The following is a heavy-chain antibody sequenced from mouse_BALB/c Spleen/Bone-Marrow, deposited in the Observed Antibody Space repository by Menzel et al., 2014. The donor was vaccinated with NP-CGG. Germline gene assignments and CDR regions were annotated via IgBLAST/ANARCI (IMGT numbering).Heavy chain of an antibody. Sequence: VQLQQSGAELMKPGASVIISCKATGYTFSDYWSEWVKQRPGHGLEWIGEILPGGGSTNYNENFKGKATFTADTSSNTAYMQLSSLTSEDSAVYYCAKGSHVMDYWGQGTSVTVSS. CDR2: ILPGGGST. D-gene: IGHD1-1*01. V-gene: IGHV1-9*01. CDR3: AKGSHVMDY. J-gene: IGHJ4*01. CDR1: GYTFSDYW.